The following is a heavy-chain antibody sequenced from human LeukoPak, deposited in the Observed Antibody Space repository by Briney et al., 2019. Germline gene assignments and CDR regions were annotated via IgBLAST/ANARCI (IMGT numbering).Heavy chain of an antibody. J-gene: IGHJ4*02. CDR1: NYTFTSYG. CDR2: ISAYNGNT. Sequence: GASVKVSCKASNYTFTSYGISWVRQAPGQGLEWMGWISAYNGNTNYAQKFQGRVTMTTDTSTSTAYMELRSLRSEDTAVYYCARGLLGMRAFDYWGQGTLVTVSS. V-gene: IGHV1-18*01. CDR3: ARGLLGMRAFDY. D-gene: IGHD3-10*01.